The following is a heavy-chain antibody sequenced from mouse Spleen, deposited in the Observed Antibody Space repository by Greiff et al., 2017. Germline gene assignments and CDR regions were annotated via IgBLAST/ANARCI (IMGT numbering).Heavy chain of an antibody. D-gene: IGHD2-1*01. V-gene: IGHV1-55*01. Sequence: VQLQQPGAELVKPGASVKMSCKASGYTFTSYWITWVKQRPGQGLEWIGDIYPGSGSTNYNEKFKSKATLTVDTSSSTAYMQLSSLTSEDSAVYYCARCGNYVDWYFDVWGAGTTVTVSS. J-gene: IGHJ1*01. CDR2: IYPGSGST. CDR3: ARCGNYVDWYFDV. CDR1: GYTFTSYW.